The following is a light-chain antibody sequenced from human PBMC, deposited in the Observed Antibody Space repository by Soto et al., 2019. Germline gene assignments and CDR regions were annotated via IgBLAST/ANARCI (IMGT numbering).Light chain of an antibody. CDR1: QSISSW. V-gene: IGKV1-5*03. CDR3: QQYESYPMT. CDR2: KAS. J-gene: IGKJ4*01. Sequence: DSQMTQYPSTLSASIGDRVTITCRAGQSISSWLAWYQQKPGKAPKLLISKASTLQSGVPPRFSGSGSGTEFALTISSLQPDDFATYYCQQYESYPMTFGGGTTVDFK.